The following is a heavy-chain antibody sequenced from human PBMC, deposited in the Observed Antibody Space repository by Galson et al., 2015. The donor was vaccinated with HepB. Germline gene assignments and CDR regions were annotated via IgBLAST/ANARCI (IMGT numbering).Heavy chain of an antibody. CDR1: GGSISSYY. Sequence: ETLSLTCTVSGGSISSYYWSWIRQPPGKGLEWIGYIYYSGSTNYNPSLKSRVTISVDTSKNQFSLKLSSVTAADTAVYYCARLNGDSYYMDVWGKGTTVTVSS. CDR2: IYYSGST. CDR3: ARLNGDSYYMDV. D-gene: IGHD2-21*01. V-gene: IGHV4-59*01. J-gene: IGHJ6*03.